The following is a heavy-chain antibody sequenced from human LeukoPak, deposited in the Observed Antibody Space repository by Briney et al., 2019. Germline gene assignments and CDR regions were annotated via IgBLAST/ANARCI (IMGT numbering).Heavy chain of an antibody. D-gene: IGHD2-15*01. J-gene: IGHJ6*03. CDR1: GFTFNTYT. V-gene: IGHV3-48*04. CDR2: ISSSGSTI. Sequence: AGGSLRLSCAASGFTFNTYTMNWVRQAPGKGLEWVSYISSSGSTIYYADSVKGRFTISRDNAKNSLYLQMNSLRAEDTAVYYCARGGFLYYYYMDVWGKGTTVTVSS. CDR3: ARGGFLYYYYMDV.